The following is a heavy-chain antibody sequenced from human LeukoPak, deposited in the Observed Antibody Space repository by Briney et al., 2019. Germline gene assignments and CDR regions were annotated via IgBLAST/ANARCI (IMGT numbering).Heavy chain of an antibody. V-gene: IGHV1-2*02. CDR1: GYTFTGYY. CDR3: ARDGWERSAYPGY. Sequence: GGSLRLSCAASGYTFTGYYMHWVRQAPGQGLEWMGWINPNSGGTNYAQKFQGRVTMTRDTSISTAYMELSRLRSDDTAVYYCARDGWERSAYPGYWGQGTLVTVSS. D-gene: IGHD3-16*01. J-gene: IGHJ4*02. CDR2: INPNSGGT.